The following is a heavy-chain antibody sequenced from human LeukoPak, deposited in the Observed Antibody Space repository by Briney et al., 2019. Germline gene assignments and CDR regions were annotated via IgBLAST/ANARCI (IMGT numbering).Heavy chain of an antibody. Sequence: GASVKVSCKASGYTFTSYYMHWVRQAPGQGLEWMGIINPSGGSTSYAQKFQGRVTITADESTSTAYMELSSLRSEDTAVYYCARGNGDFWRFDYWGQGTLVTVSS. CDR2: INPSGGST. J-gene: IGHJ4*02. D-gene: IGHD3-3*01. CDR3: ARGNGDFWRFDY. V-gene: IGHV1-46*01. CDR1: GYTFTSYY.